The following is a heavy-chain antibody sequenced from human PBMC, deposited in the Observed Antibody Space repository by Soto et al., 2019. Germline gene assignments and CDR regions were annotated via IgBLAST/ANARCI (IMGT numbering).Heavy chain of an antibody. CDR3: ARGLLLRGIAAAGTFDY. CDR1: GGSFSGYY. D-gene: IGHD6-13*01. V-gene: IGHV4-34*01. J-gene: IGHJ4*02. Sequence: SETLSLTCAVYGGSFSGYYWSWIRQPPGKGLEWIGEINHSGSTNYNPSLKSRVTISVDTSKNQFSLKLSSVTAADTAVYYCARGLLLRGIAAAGTFDYWGQGTLVTVSS. CDR2: INHSGST.